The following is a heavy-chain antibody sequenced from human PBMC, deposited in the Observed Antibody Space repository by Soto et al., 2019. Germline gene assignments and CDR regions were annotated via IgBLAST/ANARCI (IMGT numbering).Heavy chain of an antibody. CDR2: IIPIFGTA. CDR1: GGTFSTYA. D-gene: IGHD3-10*01. J-gene: IGHJ4*02. Sequence: VASVKVSCKASGGTFSTYAISWVRQAPGQGLEWMGGIIPIFGTADYAQKFQGRVTMTEDTSTDTAYMELSSLRSEDTAVYYCATDFSSGSYGYWGQGTLVTAPQ. CDR3: ATDFSSGSYGY. V-gene: IGHV1-69*06.